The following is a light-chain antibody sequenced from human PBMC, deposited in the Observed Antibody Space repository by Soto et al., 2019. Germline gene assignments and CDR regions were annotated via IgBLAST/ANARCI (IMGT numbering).Light chain of an antibody. Sequence: QSVLTQPPSVSGSPGQSVAISCTGTSSDVGNSNGVSWYRQPPGTAPKLMIYDVNNRPSGVPDRFSGSKSGNTASLTISGLQAEDEGDYYCSSYTSSSTYVFGTGTKVTVL. J-gene: IGLJ1*01. V-gene: IGLV2-18*02. CDR1: SSDVGNSNG. CDR3: SSYTSSSTYV. CDR2: DVN.